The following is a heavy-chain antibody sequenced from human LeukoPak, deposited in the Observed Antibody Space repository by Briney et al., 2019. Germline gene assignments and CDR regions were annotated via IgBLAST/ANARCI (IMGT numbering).Heavy chain of an antibody. D-gene: IGHD5/OR15-5a*01. CDR2: IYYTGTA. Sequence: SETLSLTCTVSGDSIGSGGNLWTWLRQHPGKGLEYIGYIYYTGTASYNPSLQSRVVMSVNTSTKQFSLRLSSVTAADTAVYFCAREGTHPVYDVWGPGILVTVSS. CDR1: GDSIGSGGNL. J-gene: IGHJ4*02. V-gene: IGHV4-31*03. CDR3: AREGTHPVYDV.